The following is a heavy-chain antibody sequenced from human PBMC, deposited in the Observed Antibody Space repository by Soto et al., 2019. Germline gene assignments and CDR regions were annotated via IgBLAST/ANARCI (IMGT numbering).Heavy chain of an antibody. J-gene: IGHJ3*02. CDR3: TTTVPAAIPRDAFDI. Sequence: GASVKVSCKASGYTFTSYGISWVRQAPGQGLEWMGWISAYNGNTNYAQKLQGRVTMTTDTSTSTAYMELRSLRSDDTAVYYCTTTVPAAIPRDAFDIWGQGTMGTVSS. CDR2: ISAYNGNT. CDR1: GYTFTSYG. V-gene: IGHV1-18*01. D-gene: IGHD2-2*01.